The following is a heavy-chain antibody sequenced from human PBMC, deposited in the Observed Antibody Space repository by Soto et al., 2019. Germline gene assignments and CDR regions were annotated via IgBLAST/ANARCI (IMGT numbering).Heavy chain of an antibody. CDR3: ARDPTDYSNADYFDF. CDR1: GGYFSGYY. V-gene: IGHV4-34*01. D-gene: IGHD4-4*01. Sequence: QVQLQQWGSGVLKPSETLSLTCGVSGGYFSGYYWNWIRQPPGKGLEWIGDINHSGGANYNPSLKSRVTISIDTSKNQFSLRLISVTSADTAVYSCARDPTDYSNADYFDFWGQGTLVTVPS. CDR2: INHSGGA. J-gene: IGHJ4*02.